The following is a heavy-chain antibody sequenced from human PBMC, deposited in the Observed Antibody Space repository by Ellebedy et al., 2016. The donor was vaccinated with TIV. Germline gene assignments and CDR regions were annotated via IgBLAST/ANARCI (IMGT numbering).Heavy chain of an antibody. CDR1: GFTFYSHD. Sequence: PGGSLRLSCATSGFTFYSHDVNWIRPAPGKGLEWVSVISGGGETTSYADAVKGRFTISRDNSKNMLFLQMNSLRAEDTALYYCAKGRKLIRSSSLDYWGQGTLVTVSS. J-gene: IGHJ4*02. CDR3: AKGRKLIRSSSLDY. CDR2: ISGGGETT. D-gene: IGHD3-22*01. V-gene: IGHV3-23*01.